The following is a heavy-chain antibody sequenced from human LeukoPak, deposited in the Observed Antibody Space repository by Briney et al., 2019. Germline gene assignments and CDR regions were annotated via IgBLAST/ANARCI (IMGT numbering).Heavy chain of an antibody. V-gene: IGHV3-30*02. CDR1: GFTFSSYG. CDR2: IRYAGNNK. CDR3: AKDPDYGDYLDY. Sequence: GGSLRLSCAASGFTFSSYGMHWVRQAPGKGLDWVAFIRYAGNNKYYADSVKGRFTISRDNSKNTLYLQMNSLRAEDTAVYYCAKDPDYGDYLDYWGQGTLVTVSS. J-gene: IGHJ4*02. D-gene: IGHD4-17*01.